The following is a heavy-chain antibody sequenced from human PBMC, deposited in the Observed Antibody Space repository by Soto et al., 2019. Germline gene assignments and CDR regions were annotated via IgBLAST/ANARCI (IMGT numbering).Heavy chain of an antibody. D-gene: IGHD4-17*01. CDR3: ARDCDGDYPYYYYGMDV. CDR1: GFTFSSYW. CDR2: IKQDGSEK. Sequence: EVQLVESGGGLVQPGGSLRLSCAASGFTFSSYWMSWVRQAPGKGLEWVANIKQDGSEKYYVDSVKGRFTISRDNAKNSLYLQMNSLRAEDTAVYYCARDCDGDYPYYYYGMDVWGQGTTVTVSS. V-gene: IGHV3-7*01. J-gene: IGHJ6*02.